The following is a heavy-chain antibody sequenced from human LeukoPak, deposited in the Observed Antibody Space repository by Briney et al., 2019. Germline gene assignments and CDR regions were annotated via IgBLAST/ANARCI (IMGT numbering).Heavy chain of an antibody. Sequence: PSETLSLTCTVSGGSISSYYWSWIRQPPGKGLEWIGYIYYSGSTNYNPSLKSRVTISVDTSKNQFSLKLSSVTAADTAVYYCARGQYSSGWYRGNYNWFDPWGQGTLVTVSS. J-gene: IGHJ5*02. CDR1: GGSISSYY. CDR3: ARGQYSSGWYRGNYNWFDP. V-gene: IGHV4-59*01. CDR2: IYYSGST. D-gene: IGHD6-19*01.